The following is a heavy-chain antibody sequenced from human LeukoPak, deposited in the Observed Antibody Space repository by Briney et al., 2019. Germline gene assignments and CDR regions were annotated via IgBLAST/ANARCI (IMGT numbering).Heavy chain of an antibody. CDR2: IYHSGST. J-gene: IGHJ4*02. CDR3: ARDADDYGYFDY. V-gene: IGHV4-30-2*01. Sequence: SQTLSLTCAVSGGSISSGGYSWSWIRQPPGKGLEWIGYIYHSGSTYYNPSLKSRVTIPVDRSKNQFSLKLSSVTAADTAVYYCARDADDYGYFDYWGQGTLVTVSS. CDR1: GGSISSGGYS. D-gene: IGHD4-17*01.